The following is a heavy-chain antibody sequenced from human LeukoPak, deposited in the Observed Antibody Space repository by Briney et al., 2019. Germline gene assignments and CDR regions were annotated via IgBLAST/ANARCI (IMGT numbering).Heavy chain of an antibody. Sequence: SETLSLTCTVSGGSISSYYWSWIRQPPGKGLEWIGYIYYSGSTNYNPSLKSRVTISVDTSKNQFSLKLSSVTAADTAVYYCARDGGFPYYDSSGFDYWGQGTLVTVSS. J-gene: IGHJ4*02. V-gene: IGHV4-59*01. CDR3: ARDGGFPYYDSSGFDY. D-gene: IGHD3-22*01. CDR1: GGSISSYY. CDR2: IYYSGST.